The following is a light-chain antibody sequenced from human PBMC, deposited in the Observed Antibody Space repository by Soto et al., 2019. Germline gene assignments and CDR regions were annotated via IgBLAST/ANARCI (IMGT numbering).Light chain of an antibody. CDR3: EAWDETLNGLYV. V-gene: IGLV2-18*01. J-gene: IGLJ1*01. CDR2: EAS. Sequence: QSALTQPPSVSGSPGQSVTISCTGTSTDFVSYNRVSWYQQPPGTAPKLIIYEASNRPSGVPDRFSGSKSGNTASLTISGLQAADEADYYCEAWDETLNGLYVFGTGTKVTVL. CDR1: STDFVSYNR.